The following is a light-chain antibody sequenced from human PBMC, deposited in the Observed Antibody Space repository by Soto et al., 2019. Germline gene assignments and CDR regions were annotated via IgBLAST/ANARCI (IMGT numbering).Light chain of an antibody. CDR3: AAWDDSLSGYV. V-gene: IGLV1-47*01. CDR1: SSNIGSNY. J-gene: IGLJ1*01. CDR2: KNN. Sequence: QSVLTQPPSASGTPGQRVTISCSGSSSNIGSNYVYWYQQLPGTAPQLLIYKNNQRPSGVPDRFTGSESGTSASLAISGLRSEDEADYYCAAWDDSLSGYVFGTGTKVTVL.